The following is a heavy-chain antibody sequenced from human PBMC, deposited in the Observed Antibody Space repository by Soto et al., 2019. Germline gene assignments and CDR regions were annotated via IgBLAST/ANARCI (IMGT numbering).Heavy chain of an antibody. V-gene: IGHV4-31*03. CDR3: ARDRSGHLDY. J-gene: IGHJ4*02. CDR2: IYYSGST. Sequence: SETLSLTCTVSGGSISSGGYYWSWIRQHPGKGLEWIGYIYYSGSTYYNPSLKSRVTISVDTSKNQFSLKLSSVTAADTAVYYCARDRSGHLDYWGQGXLVTVSS. CDR1: GGSISSGGYY.